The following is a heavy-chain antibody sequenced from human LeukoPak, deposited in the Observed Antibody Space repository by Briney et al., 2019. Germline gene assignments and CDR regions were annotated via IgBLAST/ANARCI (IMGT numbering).Heavy chain of an antibody. CDR2: IPYDGSNK. D-gene: IGHD3-3*01. V-gene: IGHV3-30-3*01. J-gene: IGHJ4*02. Sequence: GGSLRLSCAASGFTFSSYAMHWVRQAPGKGLEWVAVIPYDGSNKYYADSVKGRFTISRDNSKNTLYLQMNSLRAEDTAVYYCARGVLPWSGSLRVDYWGQGTLVTVSS. CDR3: ARGVLPWSGSLRVDY. CDR1: GFTFSSYA.